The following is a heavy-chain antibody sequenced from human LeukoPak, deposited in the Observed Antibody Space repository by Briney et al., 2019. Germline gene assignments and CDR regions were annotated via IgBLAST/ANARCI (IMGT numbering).Heavy chain of an antibody. D-gene: IGHD3-9*01. Sequence: GGSLRLSCAASGLTFSSYVMSWVRQAPGKGLEWGSGISGSGGTTYYADSMKGRFTISRDNSKNTLYLQMNSLRAEDTAVYYCAKETRDHVILTGSGGVDYWGQGTLVTVSS. J-gene: IGHJ4*02. CDR1: GLTFSSYV. V-gene: IGHV3-23*01. CDR3: AKETRDHVILTGSGGVDY. CDR2: ISGSGGTT.